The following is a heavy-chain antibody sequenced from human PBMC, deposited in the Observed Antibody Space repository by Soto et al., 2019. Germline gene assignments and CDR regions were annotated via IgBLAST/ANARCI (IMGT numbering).Heavy chain of an antibody. CDR3: AKDGGDYGDYTNPRYYYGMDV. D-gene: IGHD4-17*01. CDR2: ISYDGSNK. J-gene: IGHJ6*02. Sequence: GGSLRLSCAASGFTFSSYGMHWVRQAPGKGLEWVAVISYDGSNKYYADSEKGRFTISRDNSKNTLYLQRNSLRAEDTAVYYCAKDGGDYGDYTNPRYYYGMDVWGQGTTVTVSS. V-gene: IGHV3-30*18. CDR1: GFTFSSYG.